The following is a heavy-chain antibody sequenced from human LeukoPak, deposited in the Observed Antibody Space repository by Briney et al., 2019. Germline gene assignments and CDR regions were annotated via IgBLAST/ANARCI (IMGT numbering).Heavy chain of an antibody. CDR3: ARDGTIYDYGDYDYYYMDV. V-gene: IGHV3-7*01. Sequence: GALRLSCAASGFTFSSYWMSWVRQAPGKGLEGVANINQDGSEKYYVDSVKGRFTISRDNAKNSLYLQMNSLRAEDTAVYYCARDGTIYDYGDYDYYYMDVWGKGTTVTISS. CDR1: GFTFSSYW. CDR2: INQDGSEK. D-gene: IGHD4-17*01. J-gene: IGHJ6*03.